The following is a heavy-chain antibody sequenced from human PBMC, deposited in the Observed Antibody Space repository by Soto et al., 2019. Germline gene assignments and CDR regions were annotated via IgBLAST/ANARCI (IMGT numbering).Heavy chain of an antibody. CDR1: GFTFSTAW. CDR3: ARPALVLGGSGXFFYRDTGAVNVNWFDP. CDR2: IKSKTDGGTT. V-gene: IGHV3-15*01. Sequence: GSLRLSCVASGFTFSTAWMGWVRQAPGKGLEWVGRIKSKTDGGTTDYAAPVKGRFTISRDNSKNTLYLQMNSLRAEDTAVYYCARPALVLGGSGXFFYRDTGAVNVNWFDPWGQGTLVTVSS. D-gene: IGHD6-19*01. J-gene: IGHJ5*02.